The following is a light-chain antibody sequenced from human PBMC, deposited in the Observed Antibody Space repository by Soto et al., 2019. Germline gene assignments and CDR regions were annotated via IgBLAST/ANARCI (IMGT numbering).Light chain of an antibody. V-gene: IGKV3-15*01. CDR1: QSVSSN. J-gene: IGKJ3*01. CDR2: DAS. Sequence: EIVMTQSPAILSVSPGERATLSCRASQSVSSNLAWYQQKPGQAPRLLIYDASPRATGIPARFSGSGSGTEFTLTISSLQSEDFAVYYCQHYNNWPFTSGPGTKVDIK. CDR3: QHYNNWPFT.